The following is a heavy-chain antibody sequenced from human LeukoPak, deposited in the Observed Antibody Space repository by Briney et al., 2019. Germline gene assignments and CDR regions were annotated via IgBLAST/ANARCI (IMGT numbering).Heavy chain of an antibody. D-gene: IGHD3-22*01. CDR2: IYHSGST. Sequence: PSETLSLTCAVSGYSISSGYYWGWIRQPPGKGLEWIGSIYHSGSTYYNPSLKSRVTISVDTSKNQFSLKLSSVTAADTAVYYCARDGTYYYDSSGPPTNFDIWGQGTMVTVSS. CDR1: GYSISSGYY. J-gene: IGHJ3*02. CDR3: ARDGTYYYDSSGPPTNFDI. V-gene: IGHV4-38-2*02.